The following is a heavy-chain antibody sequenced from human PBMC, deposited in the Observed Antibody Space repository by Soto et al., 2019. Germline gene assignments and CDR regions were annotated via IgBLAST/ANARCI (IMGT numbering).Heavy chain of an antibody. V-gene: IGHV1-18*01. D-gene: IGHD2-2*01. Sequence: GASVKVSCKTSGYRFMTYGISWVRQAPGQGLEWMGWISAYNGNTNYAQKLQGRVTMTTDTSTSTAYMELRGLRSDDTAVYYCARHIVVVPAAMSAGNDAFDIWGQGTMVTVSS. CDR2: ISAYNGNT. CDR3: ARHIVVVPAAMSAGNDAFDI. J-gene: IGHJ3*02. CDR1: GYRFMTYG.